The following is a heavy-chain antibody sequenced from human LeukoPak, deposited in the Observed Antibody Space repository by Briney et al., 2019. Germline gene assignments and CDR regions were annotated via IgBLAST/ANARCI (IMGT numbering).Heavy chain of an antibody. CDR1: GFTFSSYA. J-gene: IGHJ4*02. Sequence: GGSLRLSCAASGFTFSSYAMSWVRQAPGKGLECVSAISGSGGSTYYADSVTGRFTISRDNSKNTLYLQMNSLRAEDTAVYYCAKLKGYYDGSGPFDYWGQGTLVTVSS. V-gene: IGHV3-23*01. CDR3: AKLKGYYDGSGPFDY. CDR2: ISGSGGST. D-gene: IGHD3-22*01.